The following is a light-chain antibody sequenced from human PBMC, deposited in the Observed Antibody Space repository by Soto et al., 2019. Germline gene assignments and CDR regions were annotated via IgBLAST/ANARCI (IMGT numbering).Light chain of an antibody. CDR3: QHYNGY. Sequence: DIHMTQSPSTLSASVGDRVTITCRASQSINNWLAWYQLKPGKAPKLLIYGASSLESGVPARFSGSGSGTECTLTISSLQPDDFATYYCQHYNGYFGQGTKLELK. J-gene: IGKJ2*01. CDR2: GAS. CDR1: QSINNW. V-gene: IGKV1-5*03.